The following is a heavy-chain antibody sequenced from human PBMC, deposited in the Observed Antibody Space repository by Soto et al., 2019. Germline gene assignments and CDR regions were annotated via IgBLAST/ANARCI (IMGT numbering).Heavy chain of an antibody. D-gene: IGHD2-2*01. V-gene: IGHV1-69*04. CDR2: IIPILGIA. CDR1: GGTFSSYT. J-gene: IGHJ3*02. CDR3: AREGYCSSTSCRDAFDI. Sequence: SVKVSCKASGGTFSSYTISWVRQAPGQGLEWMGRIIPILGIANYAQKFQGRVTITADKSTSTAYMELSSLRSEDTAVYYCAREGYCSSTSCRDAFDIWGQGTMVTGSS.